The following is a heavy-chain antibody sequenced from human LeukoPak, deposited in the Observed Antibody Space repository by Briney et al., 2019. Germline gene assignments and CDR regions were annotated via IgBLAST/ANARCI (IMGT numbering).Heavy chain of an antibody. CDR3: ATIYGYYYFDY. D-gene: IGHD4-17*01. CDR1: GYSISSGYY. J-gene: IGHJ4*02. CDR2: IYHSGST. V-gene: IGHV4-38-2*01. Sequence: SETLSLTCAVSGYSISSGYYWGWIRQPPGKGLEWIGSIYHSGSTYYNPSLKSRVTISVDTSKNQFSLKLSSVTAADTAVYYCATIYGYYYFDYWGQGTLVTVSS.